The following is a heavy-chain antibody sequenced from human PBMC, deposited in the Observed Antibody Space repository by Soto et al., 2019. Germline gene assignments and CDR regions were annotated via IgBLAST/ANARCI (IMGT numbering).Heavy chain of an antibody. CDR3: ARRWGRTFDY. Sequence: PSETLSLTCTVSGGSTSSYYWSWIRQPPGKGLEWIGYIYYSGSTNYNPSLKSRVTISVDTSKNQFSLKLSSVTAADTAVYYCARRWGRTFDYWGQGTLVTV. J-gene: IGHJ4*02. V-gene: IGHV4-59*08. D-gene: IGHD7-27*01. CDR1: GGSTSSYY. CDR2: IYYSGST.